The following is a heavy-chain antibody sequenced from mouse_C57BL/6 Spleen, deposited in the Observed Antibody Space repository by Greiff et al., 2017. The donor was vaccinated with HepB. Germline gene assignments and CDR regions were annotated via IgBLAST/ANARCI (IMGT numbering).Heavy chain of an antibody. J-gene: IGHJ3*01. D-gene: IGHD2-4*01. CDR2: IDPNSGST. Sequence: QVQLQQPGAELVKPGASVKLSCKASGYTFTSYWMHWVKQRPGQGLEWIGMIDPNSGSTNYNEKFKSKATLTVDKSSSTAYMQLSSLTSEDSAVYYCARYGYDYDDWFAYWGQGTLVTVSA. CDR1: GYTFTSYW. CDR3: ARYGYDYDDWFAY. V-gene: IGHV1-64*01.